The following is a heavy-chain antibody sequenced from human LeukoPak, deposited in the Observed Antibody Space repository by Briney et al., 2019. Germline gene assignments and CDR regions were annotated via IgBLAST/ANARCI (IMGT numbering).Heavy chain of an antibody. CDR1: GGSISGSSYY. CDR3: GPGDYYYFDY. CDR2: IYYSGST. J-gene: IGHJ4*02. Sequence: SETLSLTCTASGGSISGSSYYWGWVRQPPGKGRGWLGSIYYSGSTYYNPSLKSHVTISIDQSKNQFSLTLSSVTAADTAVYYCGPGDYYYFDYWGQGTLVAVSS. D-gene: IGHD3-10*01. V-gene: IGHV4-39*07.